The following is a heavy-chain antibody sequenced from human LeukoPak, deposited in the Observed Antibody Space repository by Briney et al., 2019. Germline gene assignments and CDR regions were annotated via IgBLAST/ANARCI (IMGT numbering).Heavy chain of an antibody. Sequence: ASVKVSCKASGYTFTGYYMHWVRQAPGQGLEWMGWINPNSGGTNYAQKFQGRVTMTRDTSISTAYMELSRLRSDDTAVYYCARDYYYDSSGYIFDYWGQGTPVTVSS. J-gene: IGHJ4*02. CDR1: GYTFTGYY. CDR3: ARDYYYDSSGYIFDY. V-gene: IGHV1-2*02. D-gene: IGHD3-22*01. CDR2: INPNSGGT.